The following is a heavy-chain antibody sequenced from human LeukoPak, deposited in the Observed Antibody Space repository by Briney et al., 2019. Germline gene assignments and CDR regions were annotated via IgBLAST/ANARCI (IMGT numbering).Heavy chain of an antibody. CDR3: AREESSGWPRFDP. D-gene: IGHD6-19*01. V-gene: IGHV1-18*01. Sequence: ASXXVSCKASGYTFTSYGISWVRQAPGQGLEWMGWISAYNGNTNYAQKLQCRVTMTTDTSTSTAYMELRSLRSDDTAVYYCAREESSGWPRFDPWGQGTLVTVSS. CDR2: ISAYNGNT. J-gene: IGHJ5*02. CDR1: GYTFTSYG.